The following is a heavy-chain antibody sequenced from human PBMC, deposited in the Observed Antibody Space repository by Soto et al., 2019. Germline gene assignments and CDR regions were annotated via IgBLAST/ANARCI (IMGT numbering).Heavy chain of an antibody. CDR2: IKSKTDGGTT. D-gene: IGHD3-10*01. CDR1: GLTFSNAW. Sequence: GXLRLSCAASGLTFSNAWMSWVRQAPGKGLEWVGRIKSKTDGGTTDYAAPVKGRFTISRDDSKNTLYLQMNSLKTEDTAVYYCTTDPTLLWLGEYHYGMDVWGQGTTVTVSS. CDR3: TTDPTLLWLGEYHYGMDV. J-gene: IGHJ6*02. V-gene: IGHV3-15*01.